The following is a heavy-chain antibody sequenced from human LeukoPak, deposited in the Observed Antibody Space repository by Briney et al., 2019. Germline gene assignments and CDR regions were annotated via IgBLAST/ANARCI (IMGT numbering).Heavy chain of an antibody. CDR1: GVTFSSQS. CDR2: ISPDSGYI. V-gene: IGHV3-21*01. Sequence: GGSLRLSCAASGVTFSSQSLMWVRQAPRRGLGWVSSISPDSGYIYYADSVKGRFTISRDNAENSLFLQMNSLGAEDTAVFYCAPFSAVTHYYFDYWGQGTLVTVSS. CDR3: APFSAVTHYYFDY. D-gene: IGHD6-13*01. J-gene: IGHJ4*02.